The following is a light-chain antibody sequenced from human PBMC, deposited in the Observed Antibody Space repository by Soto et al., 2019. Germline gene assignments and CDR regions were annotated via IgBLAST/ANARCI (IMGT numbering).Light chain of an antibody. CDR1: SSGVGSYNL. V-gene: IGLV2-23*02. CDR3: CSYAGSSTFGVV. Sequence: QSALTQPASVSGSPGQSITISCTGTSSGVGSYNLVSWYQQHPGKAPKLMIYEVSKRPSGVSNRFSGSKSRNTASLTISGLQAEDEADYYCCSYAGSSTFGVVFGGGTKVTVL. CDR2: EVS. J-gene: IGLJ2*01.